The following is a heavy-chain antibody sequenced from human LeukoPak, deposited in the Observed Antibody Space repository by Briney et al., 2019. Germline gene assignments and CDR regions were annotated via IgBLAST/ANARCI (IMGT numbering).Heavy chain of an antibody. D-gene: IGHD6-19*01. CDR2: VSYSGTT. CDR3: ARRTGLVRSGWPHFDY. J-gene: IGHJ4*02. CDR1: GGSINSRSYY. Sequence: SETLSLTCTVSGGSINSRSYYWAWIRQPPGKGLEWIGHVSYSGTTYYNPSLQSRLTMTVDTSKDQFSLKLTSVTAADAAVYYCARRTGLVRSGWPHFDYWDQGTLVSVSS. V-gene: IGHV4-39*01.